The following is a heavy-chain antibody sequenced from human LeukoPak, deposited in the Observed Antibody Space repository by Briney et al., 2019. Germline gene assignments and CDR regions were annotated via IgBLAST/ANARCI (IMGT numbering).Heavy chain of an antibody. V-gene: IGHV4-59*01. CDR2: IYYSGST. D-gene: IGHD2/OR15-2a*01. J-gene: IGHJ4*02. CDR1: GGSISSYY. Sequence: PSETLSLTCTVSGGSISSYYWSRIRQPPGKGLEWIGYIYYSGSTNYNPSLKSRVTISVDTSKNQFSLKLSSVTAADTAVYYCARGTWLPLLSFDYWGQGALVTVSS. CDR3: ARGTWLPLLSFDY.